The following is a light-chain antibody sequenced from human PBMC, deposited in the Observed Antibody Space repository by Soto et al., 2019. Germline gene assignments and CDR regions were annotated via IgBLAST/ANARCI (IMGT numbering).Light chain of an antibody. J-gene: IGLJ7*01. Sequence: QAVVTQPPSVSGTPGQRVTISCSGSSSNIGKNFVFWFQQVPGMAPKLLIYKDNQRPSGVPDRSSVSKSGTSASLAISGLRSADEADYYWAAWDDGLSGPYAVFGGGTQLTVL. V-gene: IGLV1-47*01. CDR2: KDN. CDR1: SSNIGKNF. CDR3: AAWDDGLSGPYAV.